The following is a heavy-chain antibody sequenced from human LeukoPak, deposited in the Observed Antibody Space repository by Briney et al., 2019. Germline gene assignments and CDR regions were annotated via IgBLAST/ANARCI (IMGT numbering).Heavy chain of an antibody. CDR2: ISNDGSNK. Sequence: GGSLRLSCAASGFTFSSYGMHWVRQAPGKGLEWVAVISNDGSNKYYADSVKGRFTISRDNSKNTLYLQMNSLRAEDTAVYYCAKERGLQSLNYCSYGMDVWSQGSTVTV. V-gene: IGHV3-30*18. CDR1: GFTFSSYG. CDR3: AKERGLQSLNYCSYGMDV. D-gene: IGHD4-11*01. J-gene: IGHJ6*02.